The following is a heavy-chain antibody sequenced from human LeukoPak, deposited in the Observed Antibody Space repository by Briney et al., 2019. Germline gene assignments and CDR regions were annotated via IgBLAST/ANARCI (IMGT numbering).Heavy chain of an antibody. CDR2: IWFDGSNK. V-gene: IGHV3-33*06. D-gene: IGHD3-10*01. CDR1: GFIFSNDA. J-gene: IGHJ3*02. CDR3: AKGFGAFDI. Sequence: GRSLRLSCAASGFIFSNDAMHWVRQAPGKGLEWVAFIWFDGSNKHYADSVKGRFTISRDNSEDTLYLQMNSLRAEDTAVYYCAKGFGAFDIWGQGTMVTVSS.